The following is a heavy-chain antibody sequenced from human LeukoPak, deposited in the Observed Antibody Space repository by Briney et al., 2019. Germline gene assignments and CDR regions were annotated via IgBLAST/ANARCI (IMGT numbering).Heavy chain of an antibody. CDR3: ARASVTYYYYYMDV. J-gene: IGHJ6*03. Sequence: SETLSLTCTVSGGSISSYYWSWIRQPAGKGLEWIGRIYTSGSTNYNPSLKSRVTISVDTSKNQFSLKLSSVTAADTAVYYCARASVTYYYYYMDVWGKGTTVTVSS. CDR1: GGSISSYY. D-gene: IGHD4-11*01. V-gene: IGHV4-4*07. CDR2: IYTSGST.